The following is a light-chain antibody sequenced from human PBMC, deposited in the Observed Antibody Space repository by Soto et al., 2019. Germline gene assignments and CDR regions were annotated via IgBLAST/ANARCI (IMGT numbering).Light chain of an antibody. CDR2: SAS. CDR3: QQYSNWLTCT. Sequence: EIVMTQSPVTLSVSPGESATLSCRASERISNNLAWYQQKPGQAPRLLIYSASTRATGIPARFIGSGSATEFTLTISSLQSEDFAVYYCQQYSNWLTCTFGQGTKVEIK. J-gene: IGKJ1*01. CDR1: ERISNN. V-gene: IGKV3D-15*01.